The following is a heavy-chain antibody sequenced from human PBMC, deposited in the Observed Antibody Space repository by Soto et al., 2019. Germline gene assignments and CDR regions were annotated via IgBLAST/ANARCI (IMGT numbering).Heavy chain of an antibody. D-gene: IGHD3-16*01. J-gene: IGHJ4*02. CDR3: ASGAGGGYSFDY. CDR2: IYYSGST. CDR1: GGSISSSSYY. V-gene: IGHV4-39*01. Sequence: SETLSLTCTVSGGSISSSSYYWGWIRQPPGKGLEWIGSIYYSGSTYHNPSLKSRVTISVDTSKNQFSLKLSSVTAADTAVYYCASGAGGGYSFDYWGQGTLVTVSS.